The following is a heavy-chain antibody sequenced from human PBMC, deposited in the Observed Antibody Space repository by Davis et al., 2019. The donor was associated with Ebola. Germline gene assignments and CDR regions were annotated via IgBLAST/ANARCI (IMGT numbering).Heavy chain of an antibody. CDR3: ARDTPLLASAGQHNAFDI. CDR1: GFTFSAYT. V-gene: IGHV3-9*01. Sequence: SLKISCAASGFTFSAYTMNWVRQAPGEGLEWVSGISWNSGNIDYADSVKGRFTTSRDNAKNSLYLQMNSLRTEDTAFYYCARDTPLLASAGQHNAFDIWGQGTMVTVSS. CDR2: ISWNSGNI. D-gene: IGHD6-13*01. J-gene: IGHJ3*02.